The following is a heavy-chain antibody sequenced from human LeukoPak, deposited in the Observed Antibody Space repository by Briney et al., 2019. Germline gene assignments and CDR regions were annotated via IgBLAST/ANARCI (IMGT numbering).Heavy chain of an antibody. CDR2: ISAYNGNT. Sequence: ASVKVSCKASGYTFTSYGISWVRQAPGQGLEWMGWISAYNGNTNYAQKLQGRVTMTTDTSTSTAYMELRSPRSDDTAVYYCARSGLELLWFGELWYWGQGTLVTVSS. CDR3: ARSGLELLWFGELWY. V-gene: IGHV1-18*04. CDR1: GYTFTSYG. D-gene: IGHD3-10*01. J-gene: IGHJ4*02.